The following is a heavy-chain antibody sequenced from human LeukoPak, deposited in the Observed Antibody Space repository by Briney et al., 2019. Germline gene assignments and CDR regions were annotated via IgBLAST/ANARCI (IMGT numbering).Heavy chain of an antibody. Sequence: GGSLRLSYAASGFTFSDYYMSWIRQAPGKGLEWVSYISSSSSTIYYADSVKGRFTISRDNAKNSLYLQMNGLRAEDTAVYYCATLPGQLWPPFDYWGQGTLVTVSS. CDR2: ISSSSSTI. CDR1: GFTFSDYY. CDR3: ATLPGQLWPPFDY. V-gene: IGHV3-11*04. D-gene: IGHD5-18*01. J-gene: IGHJ4*02.